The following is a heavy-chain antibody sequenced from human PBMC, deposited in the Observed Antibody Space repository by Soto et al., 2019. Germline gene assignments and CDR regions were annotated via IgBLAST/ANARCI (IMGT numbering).Heavy chain of an antibody. D-gene: IGHD1-26*01. CDR3: TRDINKVWELAFVDAFDI. CDR1: GDSVSSNSAA. Sequence: SQTLSLTCAISGDSVSSNSAAWNWIRQSPSRGLEWLGRTYYRSKWYNDYAVSVKSRITINPDTSKNQFSLQLNSVTPEDTAVYYCTRDINKVWELAFVDAFDIWGQGTMVTVSS. CDR2: TYYRSKWYN. J-gene: IGHJ3*02. V-gene: IGHV6-1*01.